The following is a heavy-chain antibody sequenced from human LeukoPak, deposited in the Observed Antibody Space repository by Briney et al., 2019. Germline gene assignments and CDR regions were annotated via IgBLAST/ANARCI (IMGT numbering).Heavy chain of an antibody. CDR3: TRSTVTPKPYYYYYGMDV. Sequence: PGRSLRLSCAASGFTFSSYAMHWVRQASGKGLEWVGRIRSKANSYATAYAASVKGRFTISRDDSKNTAYLQMNSLKTEDTAVYYCTRSTVTPKPYYYYYGMDVWGQGTTVTVSS. V-gene: IGHV3-73*01. CDR1: GFTFSSYA. J-gene: IGHJ6*02. D-gene: IGHD4-17*01. CDR2: IRSKANSYAT.